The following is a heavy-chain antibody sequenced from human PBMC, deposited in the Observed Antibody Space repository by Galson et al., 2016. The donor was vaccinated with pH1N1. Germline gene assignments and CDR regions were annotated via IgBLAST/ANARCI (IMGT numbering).Heavy chain of an antibody. D-gene: IGHD4-17*01. CDR1: GSNSDYN. V-gene: IGHV3-23*01. Sequence: SLRLSCAASGSNSDYNMNWVRLAPGKGLEWVSSISGSGGRKHYADSVQGRFIISRDNSKSTLYLQMNSLRAGDTALYFCAKGGYGDYGLDVFDIWGQGTMVSVSS. J-gene: IGHJ3*02. CDR3: AKGGYGDYGLDVFDI. CDR2: ISGSGGRK.